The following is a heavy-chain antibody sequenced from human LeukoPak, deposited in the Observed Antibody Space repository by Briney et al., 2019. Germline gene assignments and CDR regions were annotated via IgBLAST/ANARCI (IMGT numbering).Heavy chain of an antibody. CDR1: EFTFSSHW. D-gene: IGHD6-19*01. V-gene: IGHV3-74*01. Sequence: GGSLRLSCGASEFTFSSHWMYWVRRAPGEGLVWVSRISGDGSSTNYADSVKGRFAISRDNAKSTLYLQMNSLRAEDTSVYYCARGSNGWSGIDYWGQGTLVTVSS. CDR3: ARGSNGWSGIDY. J-gene: IGHJ4*02. CDR2: ISGDGSST.